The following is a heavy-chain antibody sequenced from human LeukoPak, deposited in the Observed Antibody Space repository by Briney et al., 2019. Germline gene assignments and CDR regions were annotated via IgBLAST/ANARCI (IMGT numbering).Heavy chain of an antibody. Sequence: SETLSLTCAVYGGSFSGYYWSWIRQPPGKGLEWIGEINHSGSTNYNPSLKSRVTISVDTSKNQFSLKLSSVTAADTAVYYCARRSSSWPQDYWGQGTRVTVPS. D-gene: IGHD6-13*01. CDR2: INHSGST. CDR1: GGSFSGYY. CDR3: ARRSSSWPQDY. V-gene: IGHV4-34*01. J-gene: IGHJ4*02.